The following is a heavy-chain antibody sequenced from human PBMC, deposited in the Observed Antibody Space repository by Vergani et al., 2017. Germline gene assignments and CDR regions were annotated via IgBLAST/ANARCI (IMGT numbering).Heavy chain of an antibody. J-gene: IGHJ4*02. CDR1: GYTFTNYY. CDR2: INPSGGNT. Sequence: QVQLVQSGAEVKKSGASVKVSCKTSGYTFTNYYMHWVRQAPGQGLEWMGIINPSGGNTNYAQKFQGRVTMTRDTSTSTVYMELSSLRSEDTAIYYCARGDYGILTGYRYWGQGTLVTVSA. CDR3: ARGDYGILTGYRY. D-gene: IGHD3-9*01. V-gene: IGHV1-46*03.